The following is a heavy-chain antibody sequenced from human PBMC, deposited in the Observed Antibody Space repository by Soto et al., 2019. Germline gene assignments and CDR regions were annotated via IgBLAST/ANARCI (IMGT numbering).Heavy chain of an antibody. CDR1: GFTFSSYA. Sequence: GGSLRLSCAASGFTFSSYAMSWVRQAPGKGLEWVSGISVSGSTTYYADSVKGRFTISRDNSKNTLYLQMSSLRAEDTAVYYCARGGYYDSTGYANWGQRTLVTVSS. D-gene: IGHD3-22*01. V-gene: IGHV3-23*01. J-gene: IGHJ4*02. CDR3: ARGGYYDSTGYAN. CDR2: ISVSGSTT.